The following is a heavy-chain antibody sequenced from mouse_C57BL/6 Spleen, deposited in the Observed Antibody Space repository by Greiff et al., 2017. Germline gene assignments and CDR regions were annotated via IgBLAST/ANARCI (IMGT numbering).Heavy chain of an antibody. Sequence: VQLQQPGAELVRPGSSVKLSCKASGYTFTSYWMHWVKQRPIQGLEWIGNIDPSDSETHYNQKFKDKATLTVDKSSSTAYMQLSSLTSEDSAVXYCARLRDSSGYGAMDYWGQGTSVTVSS. D-gene: IGHD3-2*02. CDR3: ARLRDSSGYGAMDY. CDR1: GYTFTSYW. J-gene: IGHJ4*01. CDR2: IDPSDSET. V-gene: IGHV1-52*01.